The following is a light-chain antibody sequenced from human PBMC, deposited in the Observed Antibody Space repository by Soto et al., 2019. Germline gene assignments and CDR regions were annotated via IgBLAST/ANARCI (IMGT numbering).Light chain of an antibody. CDR2: AAS. CDR3: QQYYSYPPA. J-gene: IGKJ3*01. V-gene: IGKV1-8*01. Sequence: AIRMTQSPSSLSASTGDRVTITCRASQGISSDLAWYQQKPGKAPKLLIYAASTLQSGVPSRFSGSGSGTDFTLTISCLQSEDFATYYCQQYYSYPPAFGPGTKVDIK. CDR1: QGISSD.